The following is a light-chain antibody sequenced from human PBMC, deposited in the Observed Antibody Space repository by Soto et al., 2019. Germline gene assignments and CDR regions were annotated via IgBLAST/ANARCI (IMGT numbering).Light chain of an antibody. CDR1: SSDVGGYNY. CDR2: EVS. V-gene: IGLV2-8*01. J-gene: IGLJ1*01. Sequence: QSALTQPPSASGSPGQSVTISCTGTSSDVGGYNYVSWYQQHPGKAPKLMIYEVSKRPSGVPDRFSGSKSGNTASLTVSGRQAEDEADYYCSSYTSSSTLVFGTGTKLTVL. CDR3: SSYTSSSTLV.